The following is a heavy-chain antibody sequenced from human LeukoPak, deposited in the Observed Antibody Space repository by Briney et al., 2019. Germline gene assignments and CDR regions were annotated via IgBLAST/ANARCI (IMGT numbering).Heavy chain of an antibody. CDR2: VPYGATNK. CDR1: GFTISSYN. J-gene: IGHJ5*02. V-gene: IGHV3-30-3*01. Sequence: GRSLSLSCAASGFTISSYNIHWVRQAPGQGLEWVAVVPYGATNKYYADSVKGRFTISRDNSKNTVFLLMTNRRTEDTALYYCARERSKYADLDRWGQGTLVSVCS. CDR3: ARERSKYADLDR. D-gene: IGHD2-8*01.